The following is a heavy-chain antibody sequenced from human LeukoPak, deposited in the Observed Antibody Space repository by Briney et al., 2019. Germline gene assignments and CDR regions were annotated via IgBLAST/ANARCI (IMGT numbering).Heavy chain of an antibody. Sequence: ASVKVSCKASGYTFTGYYMHWVRQAPGQGLEWMGWINPNSGGTNYAQKFQGRVTMTRDTSISTAYMELSRLRSDDTAVYYCARDRIFGSGWYGQADWGQGTLVTVSS. CDR1: GYTFTGYY. V-gene: IGHV1-2*02. CDR2: INPNSGGT. J-gene: IGHJ4*02. D-gene: IGHD6-19*01. CDR3: ARDRIFGSGWYGQAD.